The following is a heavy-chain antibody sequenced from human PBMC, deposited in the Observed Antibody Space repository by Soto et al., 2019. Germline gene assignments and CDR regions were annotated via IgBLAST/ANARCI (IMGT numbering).Heavy chain of an antibody. J-gene: IGHJ5*02. V-gene: IGHV1-3*01. D-gene: IGHD3-10*01. CDR2: INPGNGKT. Sequence: QVQLVQSGAEMKKPGASVRVSCKASGYIFTSYAMQWVRQAPGQGLEWMGWINPGNGKTKYSQKFQGRVTITRDTSASTFYMELSSLTSKDTATYFCARVVGNDSGSGDNWFDPWGQGTRVTVSS. CDR1: GYIFTSYA. CDR3: ARVVGNDSGSGDNWFDP.